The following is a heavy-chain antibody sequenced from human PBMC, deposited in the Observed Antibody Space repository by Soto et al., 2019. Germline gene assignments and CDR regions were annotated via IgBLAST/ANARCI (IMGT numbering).Heavy chain of an antibody. Sequence: GGSLRLSCAASGFTFSSYAMSWVRQAPGKGLEWVSAISGSGGSTYYADSVKGRFTISRDNSKNTLYLQMNSLRAEDTAVYYCAKDLRAYGSAPINWFDPWGQGTLVTVSS. J-gene: IGHJ5*02. CDR3: AKDLRAYGSAPINWFDP. V-gene: IGHV3-23*01. D-gene: IGHD3-10*01. CDR1: GFTFSSYA. CDR2: ISGSGGST.